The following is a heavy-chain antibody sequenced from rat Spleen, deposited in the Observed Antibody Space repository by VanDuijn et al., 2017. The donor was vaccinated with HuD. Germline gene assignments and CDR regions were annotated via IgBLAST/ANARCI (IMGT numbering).Heavy chain of an antibody. V-gene: IGHV5-27*01. D-gene: IGHD3-5*01. J-gene: IGHJ2*01. CDR3: TTVSPQRGDY. CDR1: RFTFSNSA. Sequence: EVQLVESGGGLVQPGRSLKLSCVASRFTFSNSAMAWVRQAPTKGLEWVASITNSGGSTYYRDSVKGRFTISRDNAKSTLYLQMDSLRSEDTATYYCTTVSPQRGDYWGQGVMVTVSS. CDR2: ITNSGGST.